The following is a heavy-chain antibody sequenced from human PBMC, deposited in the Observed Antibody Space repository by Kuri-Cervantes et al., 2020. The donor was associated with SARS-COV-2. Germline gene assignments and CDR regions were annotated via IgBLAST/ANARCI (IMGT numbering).Heavy chain of an antibody. CDR3: ARAGYDFWSGYPNYYYYGMDV. D-gene: IGHD3-3*01. Sequence: GGSLRLSCAASGFTFSDYYMSWIRQAPGKGLEWVSYISSSSSYTNYADSVKGRFTISRDNSKNTLYLQMNSLRAEDTAVYYCARAGYDFWSGYPNYYYYGMDVWGQGTTVTVSS. CDR2: ISSSSSYT. CDR1: GFTFSDYY. V-gene: IGHV3-11*03. J-gene: IGHJ6*02.